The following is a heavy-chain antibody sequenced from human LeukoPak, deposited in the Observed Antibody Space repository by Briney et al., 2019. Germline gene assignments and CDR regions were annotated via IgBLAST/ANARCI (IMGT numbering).Heavy chain of an antibody. J-gene: IGHJ4*02. Sequence: SETLSLTCTVSGGSISSYYWSWIRQPPGKGLEWIGYIYYSGSTYYNPSLKSRVTISVDTSKNQFSLKLSSVTAADTAVYYCARDGADYGDYPTYFDYWGQGTLVTVSS. D-gene: IGHD4-17*01. V-gene: IGHV4-59*12. CDR2: IYYSGST. CDR3: ARDGADYGDYPTYFDY. CDR1: GGSISSYY.